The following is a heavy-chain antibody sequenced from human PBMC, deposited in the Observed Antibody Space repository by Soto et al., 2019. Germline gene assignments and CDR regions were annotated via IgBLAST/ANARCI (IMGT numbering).Heavy chain of an antibody. Sequence: SGGSLRLSCAASGFTFSNAWMSWVRQAPGKGLEWVGRIKSKTDGGTTDYAAPVKGRFTISRDDSKNTLYLQMNSLKTEDTAVYYCTTGSSSGTTGYWGQGTLVTVSS. CDR1: GFTFSNAW. J-gene: IGHJ1*01. D-gene: IGHD3-22*01. CDR3: TTGSSSGTTGY. V-gene: IGHV3-15*01. CDR2: IKSKTDGGTT.